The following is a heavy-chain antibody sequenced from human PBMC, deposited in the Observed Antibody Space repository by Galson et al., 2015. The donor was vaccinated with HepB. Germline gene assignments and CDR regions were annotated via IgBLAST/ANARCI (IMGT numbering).Heavy chain of an antibody. Sequence: SVKVSCKASGGTFSSYTISWVRQAPGQGLEWMGWIIPISGTANYAQKFQDRVTIIADEATNTGYMELSSLRSEDTAVYYCASSRIRDGYNYDYFDCWGQGTLVTVSS. CDR1: GGTFSSYT. V-gene: IGHV1-69*13. D-gene: IGHD5-24*01. CDR3: ASSRIRDGYNYDYFDC. J-gene: IGHJ4*02. CDR2: IIPISGTA.